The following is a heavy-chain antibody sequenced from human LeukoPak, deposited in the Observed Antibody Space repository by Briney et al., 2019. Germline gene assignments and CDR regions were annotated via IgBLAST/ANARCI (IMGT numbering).Heavy chain of an antibody. CDR1: GYTFTGYY. V-gene: IGHV1-2*02. CDR2: INPNSGGT. CDR3: ARDLYGSGSYYPFHYFDY. J-gene: IGHJ4*02. Sequence: GASVKVSCKASGYTFTGYYMHWVRQAPGQGLEWMGWINPNSGGTNYAQKFQGRVTMTRDTSISTAYMELSRLRSDDTAVYYCARDLYGSGSYYPFHYFDYWGQGTLVTVSS. D-gene: IGHD3-10*01.